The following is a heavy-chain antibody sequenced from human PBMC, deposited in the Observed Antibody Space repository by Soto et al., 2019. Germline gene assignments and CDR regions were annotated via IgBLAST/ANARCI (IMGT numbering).Heavy chain of an antibody. CDR3: ARSVYDILTGYSRYYYGTDV. CDR1: GYSFTSYW. D-gene: IGHD3-9*01. J-gene: IGHJ6*02. Sequence: GESLKISCKGSGYSFTSYWISWVRQMPGKGLEWMGRIDPSDSYTNYSPSFQGHVTISADKSISTAYLQWSSLKASDTAMYYCARSVYDILTGYSRYYYGTDVWGQGTTVTVSS. CDR2: IDPSDSYT. V-gene: IGHV5-10-1*01.